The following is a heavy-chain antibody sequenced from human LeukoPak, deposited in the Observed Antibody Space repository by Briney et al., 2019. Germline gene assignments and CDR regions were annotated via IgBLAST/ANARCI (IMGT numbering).Heavy chain of an antibody. CDR3: ARDPSGYGVPFDY. Sequence: ASVKVSCKASGYTFTGYYMHRVRQAPGQGLEWMGRINPNSGGTNYAQKFQGRVTMTRDTSISTAYMELSRLRSDDTAVYYCARDPSGYGVPFDYWGQGTLVTVSS. CDR1: GYTFTGYY. CDR2: INPNSGGT. V-gene: IGHV1-2*06. D-gene: IGHD2-2*01. J-gene: IGHJ4*02.